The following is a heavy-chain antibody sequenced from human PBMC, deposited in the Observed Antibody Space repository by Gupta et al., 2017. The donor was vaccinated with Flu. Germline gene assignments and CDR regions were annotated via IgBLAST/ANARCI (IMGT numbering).Heavy chain of an antibody. J-gene: IGHJ4*02. D-gene: IGHD3-22*01. V-gene: IGHV3-21*01. CDR3: ARDYSDDPGH. Sequence: EVQLVESGGGLVKPGGSLRLSCAASGFTFSSYSMNWFRQAPGKGLEWVSSISSSSSFIYYADSVKGRFTISRDNAKNSLYLQMNSLRAEDTAGYYCARDYSDDPGHWGQGTLVTGAS. CDR2: ISSSSSFI. CDR1: GFTFSSYS.